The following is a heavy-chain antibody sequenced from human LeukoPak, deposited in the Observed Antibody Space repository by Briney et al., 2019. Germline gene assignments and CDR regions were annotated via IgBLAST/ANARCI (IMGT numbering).Heavy chain of an antibody. CDR2: IYYSGST. J-gene: IGHJ1*01. CDR1: GGSISSYY. Sequence: SETLSLTCTVSGGSISSYYWSWIRQPPGKGLEWIGYIYYSGSTNYNPSLKSRVTISVDTSKNQFSLKLSSVTAADTAVYYCARHHPSSAEYFQHWGQGTLVTVSS. V-gene: IGHV4-59*08. CDR3: ARHHPSSAEYFQH.